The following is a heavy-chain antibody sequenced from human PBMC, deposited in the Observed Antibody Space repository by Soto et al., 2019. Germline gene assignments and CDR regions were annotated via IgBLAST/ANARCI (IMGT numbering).Heavy chain of an antibody. V-gene: IGHV3-23*01. Sequence: EVQLLESGGGLVQPGGSLRLSCAASGFTFSSYAMSWVRQAPGKGLEWVSAICGSGGSTYYADSVKGRFTISRDNSKNTLYLQMNSLRAEDTAVYYCAKALGYSSSWYSGNFDYWGQGTLVTVSS. J-gene: IGHJ4*02. D-gene: IGHD6-13*01. CDR3: AKALGYSSSWYSGNFDY. CDR2: ICGSGGST. CDR1: GFTFSSYA.